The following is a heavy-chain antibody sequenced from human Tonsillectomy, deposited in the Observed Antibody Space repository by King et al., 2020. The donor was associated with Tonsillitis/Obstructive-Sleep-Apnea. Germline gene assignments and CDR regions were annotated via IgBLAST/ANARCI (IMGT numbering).Heavy chain of an antibody. V-gene: IGHV5-51*01. CDR3: AKKQGSTAFDF. Sequence: EVQLVESGAEVKKPGESLKISCQASGYIFSTYWIGWVRQMPGKGLEWMGIIYPADSDTTYSPSFEGHVTISADKSISTAYLQWNSLKASDTAMYYCAKKQGSTAFDFWGQGTMVTVSS. CDR2: IYPADSDT. D-gene: IGHD2-2*01. CDR1: GYIFSTYW. J-gene: IGHJ3*01.